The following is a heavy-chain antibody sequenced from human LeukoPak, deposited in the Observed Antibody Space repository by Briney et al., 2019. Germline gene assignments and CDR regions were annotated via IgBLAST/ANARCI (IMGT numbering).Heavy chain of an antibody. J-gene: IGHJ3*02. D-gene: IGHD6-13*01. CDR1: GGSFSGYY. CDR3: ARGSSSWYSPPDAFDI. Sequence: SETLSLTCAVYGGSFSGYYWSWIRQPPGKGLEWIGEINHSGSTNYNPSLKSRVTTSVDTSKNQFSLKLSSVTAADTAVYYCARGSSSWYSPPDAFDIWGQGTMVTVSS. V-gene: IGHV4-34*01. CDR2: INHSGST.